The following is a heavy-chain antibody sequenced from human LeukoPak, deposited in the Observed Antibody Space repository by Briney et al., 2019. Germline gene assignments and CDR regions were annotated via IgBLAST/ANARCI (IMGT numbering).Heavy chain of an antibody. D-gene: IGHD3-3*01. CDR1: GYTFSTCG. Sequence: ASVKVSCKASGYTFSTCGINWVRQAPGQGLEWMGWISAYNGNTNYAQKLQGRVTMTTDTSTSTAYMELRSLRSDDTAVYYCARDKTIFGVVIPYFDYWGQGTLVTVSS. CDR2: ISAYNGNT. CDR3: ARDKTIFGVVIPYFDY. J-gene: IGHJ4*02. V-gene: IGHV1-18*01.